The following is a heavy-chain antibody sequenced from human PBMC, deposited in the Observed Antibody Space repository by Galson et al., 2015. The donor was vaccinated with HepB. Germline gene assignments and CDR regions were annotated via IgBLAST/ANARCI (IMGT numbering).Heavy chain of an antibody. CDR1: GFTFNNSW. CDR2: IKQDGSEK. V-gene: IGHV3-7*03. CDR3: SRGTVAVAGTGGGY. D-gene: IGHD6-19*01. Sequence: SLRLSCASSGFTFNNSWMTWVRQAPGKGLEWVANIKQDGSEKYYVDSVKGRFTISRDNAKNSLYLQMNSLRPEDTAVYYCSRGTVAVAGTGGGYWGQGTLVTVSS. J-gene: IGHJ4*02.